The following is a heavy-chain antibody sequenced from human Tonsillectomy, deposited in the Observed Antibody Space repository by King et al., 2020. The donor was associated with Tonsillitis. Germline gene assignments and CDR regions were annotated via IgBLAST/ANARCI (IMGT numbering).Heavy chain of an antibody. CDR1: GFTFSNYW. V-gene: IGHV3-7*01. CDR2: IKQDASEK. J-gene: IGHJ4*02. Sequence: VQLVESGGGLVQPGGSLRLSCAASGFTFSNYWMTWVRQAPGKGLEWVAYIKQDASEKYCGDSVRGRFTISRDNAKNSLYLQMDSLRAEDTAVYYCARDKEGGSSSGSNFDYWGQGTLVTVSS. CDR3: ARDKEGGSSSGSNFDY. D-gene: IGHD6-19*01.